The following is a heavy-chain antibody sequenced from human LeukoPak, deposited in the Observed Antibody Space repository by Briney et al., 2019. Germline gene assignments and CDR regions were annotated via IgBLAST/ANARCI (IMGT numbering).Heavy chain of an antibody. J-gene: IGHJ1*01. Sequence: PGGSLRLSCAASGFTFSSYGMHWVRQAPGKGLEWVAVISYDGSNKYYADSVKGRFTISRDNSKNTLYLQMNSLRAEDTAVYYCAKARGDYGDYVGYFQHWGQGTLVTVSS. D-gene: IGHD4-17*01. CDR2: ISYDGSNK. CDR3: AKARGDYGDYVGYFQH. CDR1: GFTFSSYG. V-gene: IGHV3-30*18.